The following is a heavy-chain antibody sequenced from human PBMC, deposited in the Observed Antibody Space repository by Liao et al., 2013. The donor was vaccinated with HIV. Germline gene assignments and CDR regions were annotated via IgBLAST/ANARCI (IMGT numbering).Heavy chain of an antibody. CDR1: GGSFSGYN. J-gene: IGHJ6*03. CDR3: ARERGGYCSNGVCYEIPYYYYYIGS. Sequence: QVQLQQWGAGLLKPSETLSLTCDVYGGSFSGYNWSWIRQPPGKGLEWIGEINHSGSTNYNPSLKSRVTISVDTSKNQFSLKLNSVTAADTAVYYCARERGGYCSNGVCYEIPYYYYYIGSLGQRDHGHRLL. V-gene: IGHV4-34*01. D-gene: IGHD2-8*01. CDR2: INHSGST.